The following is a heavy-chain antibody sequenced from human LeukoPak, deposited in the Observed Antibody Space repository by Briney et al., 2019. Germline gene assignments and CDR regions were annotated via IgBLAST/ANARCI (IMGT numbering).Heavy chain of an antibody. Sequence: PGGSLRLSCAASGFTFSSYWMHWVRQAPGRGLVWVSRINSDGSSTSYADSVKGRFTISRDNSKNTLYLQMNSLRAEDTAVYYCARQFQNGYYFDYWGQGTLVTVSS. J-gene: IGHJ4*02. CDR2: INSDGSST. V-gene: IGHV3-74*01. D-gene: IGHD2-21*01. CDR1: GFTFSSYW. CDR3: ARQFQNGYYFDY.